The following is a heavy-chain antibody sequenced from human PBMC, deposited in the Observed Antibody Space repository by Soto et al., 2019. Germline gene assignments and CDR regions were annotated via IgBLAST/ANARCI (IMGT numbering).Heavy chain of an antibody. Sequence: EVQLVESGGGLVKPGGSLRLSCAASGFIFSSYSMNWVRQAPGKGLEWVSSISPRSDYIYFADSMRGRFTISRDNTQNSLYLHMNNPRSEDTAVYHCARVSGTQERYSDLDYWGQGTLVTVSS. CDR1: GFIFSSYS. V-gene: IGHV3-21*06. CDR2: ISPRSDYI. CDR3: ARVSGTQERYSDLDY. J-gene: IGHJ4*02. D-gene: IGHD3-10*01.